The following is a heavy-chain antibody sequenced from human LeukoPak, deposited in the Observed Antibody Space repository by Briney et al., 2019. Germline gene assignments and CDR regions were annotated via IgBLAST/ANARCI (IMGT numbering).Heavy chain of an antibody. CDR2: MNPSGGST. D-gene: IGHD2-15*01. CDR3: ARVGLGYCSGGSCYPDY. J-gene: IGHJ4*02. Sequence: ASVKVSCKTSGYTFSSYYIHWVRQAPGQGLEWMAIMNPSGGSTSYAQKFQGRVTMTRDMSTSTVYMELSSLRSEDTALYYCARVGLGYCSGGSCYPDYWGQGILVTVSS. CDR1: GYTFSSYY. V-gene: IGHV1-46*01.